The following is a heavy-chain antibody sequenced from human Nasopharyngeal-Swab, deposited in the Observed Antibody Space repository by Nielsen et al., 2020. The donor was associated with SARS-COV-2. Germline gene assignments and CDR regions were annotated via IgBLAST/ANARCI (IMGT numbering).Heavy chain of an antibody. CDR2: INPNSGGT. J-gene: IGHJ4*02. CDR3: ARNDSSGYGY. D-gene: IGHD3-22*01. Sequence: VRQMPGKGLEWMGRINPNSGGTNYAQKFQGRVTMTRDTPISTAYMELSRLRSDDTAVYYCARNDSSGYGYWGQGTLVTVSS. V-gene: IGHV1-2*06.